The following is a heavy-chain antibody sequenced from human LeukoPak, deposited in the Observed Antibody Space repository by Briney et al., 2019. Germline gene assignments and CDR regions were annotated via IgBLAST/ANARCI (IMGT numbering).Heavy chain of an antibody. V-gene: IGHV3-33*01. Sequence: GGSLRLSCAAPGFTFNRSGMHWVRQAPGKGLEWVALIFYDGSNKYFADSVKGRFTISRDNSKSMLYLQMNSLRAEDTAVYYCAQTGDKYGSFEYWGRGTLVTVSS. CDR2: IFYDGSNK. D-gene: IGHD3-10*01. CDR3: AQTGDKYGSFEY. J-gene: IGHJ4*02. CDR1: GFTFNRSG.